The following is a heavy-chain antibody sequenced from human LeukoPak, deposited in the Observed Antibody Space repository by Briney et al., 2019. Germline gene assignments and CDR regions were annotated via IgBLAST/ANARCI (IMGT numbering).Heavy chain of an antibody. CDR1: GFTFSIYA. V-gene: IGHV3-23*01. D-gene: IGHD1-20*01. Sequence: PGGSLRLSCAASGFTFSIYAMSWVRQAPGKGLEWVSVISGSGGSTYYADSVKGRFTISRDTSKNTLYRQMNSLRAEDTAVYYCAKGSITGTYFDLWGQGTLVTVSS. CDR2: ISGSGGST. J-gene: IGHJ4*02. CDR3: AKGSITGTYFDL.